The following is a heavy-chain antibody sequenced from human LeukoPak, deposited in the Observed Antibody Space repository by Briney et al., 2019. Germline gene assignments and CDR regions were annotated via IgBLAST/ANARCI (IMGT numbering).Heavy chain of an antibody. J-gene: IGHJ4*02. CDR3: ARGEGPTSQFDY. Sequence: GEALKISCKGSGYSFTSYWIVWVRQMPGKCLEWMWIVYPGDSDTTYIAAFQGQVTISADKSISTAYLQWSSLKASDTAMYYCARGEGPTSQFDYWGQGTLVTVSS. D-gene: IGHD1-26*01. CDR2: VYPGDSDT. CDR1: GYSFTSYW. V-gene: IGHV5-51*01.